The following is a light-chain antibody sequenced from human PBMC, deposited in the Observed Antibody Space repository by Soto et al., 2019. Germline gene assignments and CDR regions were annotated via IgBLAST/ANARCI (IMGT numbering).Light chain of an antibody. CDR2: DVS. J-gene: IGLJ1*01. Sequence: SALTQAASVYGFPGQSISISCTGTSSDVGGYNYVSWYQQYPGKAPKLMIYDVSNRPSGVSNRFSGSKSGNTASLTISGLQAEDEADYSCSSYTSSSTYVFGTGTKVTVL. V-gene: IGLV2-14*01. CDR3: SSYTSSSTYV. CDR1: SSDVGGYNY.